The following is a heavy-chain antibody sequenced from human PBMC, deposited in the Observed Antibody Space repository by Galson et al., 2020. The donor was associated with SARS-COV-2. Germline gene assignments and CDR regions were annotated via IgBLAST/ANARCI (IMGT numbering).Heavy chain of an antibody. CDR1: GGSISSSGYY. Sequence: SETLSLTCTVSGGSISSSGYYWGWIRQPPGKGLEWIGTIYYSGSTYYNPSLESRVTISVDTSKNQFSLQLRSVTAADTAVYYCARDVSPMIVVALCYFDYWGQGTLVTVSS. D-gene: IGHD3-22*01. J-gene: IGHJ4*02. CDR2: IYYSGST. CDR3: ARDVSPMIVVALCYFDY. V-gene: IGHV4-39*07.